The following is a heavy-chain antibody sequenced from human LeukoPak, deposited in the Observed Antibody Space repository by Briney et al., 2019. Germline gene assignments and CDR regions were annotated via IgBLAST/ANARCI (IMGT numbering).Heavy chain of an antibody. CDR2: INPNSGGT. CDR3: ARTAGDLPPYYYYYYYMDV. D-gene: IGHD3-10*01. CDR1: GYTFTGYY. J-gene: IGHJ6*03. Sequence: GASVKVSCKASGYTFTGYYMHWVRQAPGQGLEWMGWINPNSGGTNYAQKFQGRVTMTRDTSISTAYMELGRLRPDDTAVYYCARTAGDLPPYYYYYYYMDVWGKGTTVTVSS. V-gene: IGHV1-2*02.